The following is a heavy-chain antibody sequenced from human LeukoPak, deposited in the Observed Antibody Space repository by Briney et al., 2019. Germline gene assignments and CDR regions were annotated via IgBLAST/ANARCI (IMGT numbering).Heavy chain of an antibody. Sequence: VASVKVSCKASGYSFTDAFIHWVRQAPGQGLEWMGWINPHSGGTNYAQKFQGGVTMTRDTSITTAYMELSSLRSDDTAVYYCARDVGEYCSSTNCYASHYWGQGTLVTVSS. D-gene: IGHD2-2*01. CDR1: GYSFTDAF. CDR2: INPHSGGT. CDR3: ARDVGEYCSSTNCYASHY. J-gene: IGHJ4*02. V-gene: IGHV1-2*02.